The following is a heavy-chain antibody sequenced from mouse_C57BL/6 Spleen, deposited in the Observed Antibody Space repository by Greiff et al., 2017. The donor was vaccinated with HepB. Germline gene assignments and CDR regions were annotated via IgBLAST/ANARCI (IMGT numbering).Heavy chain of an antibody. J-gene: IGHJ2*01. D-gene: IGHD1-1*01. CDR1: GYTFTSYG. CDR2: IYPRSGNT. Sequence: VQLQESGAELARPGASVKLSCKASGYTFTSYGISWVKQRTGQGLEWIGEIYPRSGNTYYNEKFKGKATLTADKSSSTAYMELRSLTSEDSAVYFCARGVITTVVAFDYWGQGTTLTVSS. V-gene: IGHV1-81*01. CDR3: ARGVITTVVAFDY.